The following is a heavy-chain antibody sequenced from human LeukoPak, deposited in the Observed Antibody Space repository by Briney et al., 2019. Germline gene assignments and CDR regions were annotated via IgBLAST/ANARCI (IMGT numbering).Heavy chain of an antibody. Sequence: GGSLRLSCAASGFTFSDSYMSWIRQAPGEGLEWLSYISSSSTYINYADSVKGRFTISRDNAKNSLYLQMDSLRAEDTAVYYCARGAERLPLYWGQGTLVTVSS. J-gene: IGHJ4*02. D-gene: IGHD1-26*01. CDR3: ARGAERLPLY. CDR1: GFTFSDSY. V-gene: IGHV3-11*05. CDR2: ISSSSTYI.